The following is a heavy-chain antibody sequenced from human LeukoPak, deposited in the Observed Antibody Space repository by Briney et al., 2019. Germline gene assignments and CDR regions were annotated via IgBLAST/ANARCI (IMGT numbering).Heavy chain of an antibody. D-gene: IGHD1-26*01. J-gene: IGHJ2*01. Sequence: GGSLRLSCAASGFTFSSYAMSWVRQAPGKGLEWVSSISGSGGSTFYADSVKGWSTISRDNSKNTLYLQMNSLRVEDTAVYYCAKDGLEGAYWYFDLWGCGTLVTVSS. V-gene: IGHV3-23*01. CDR1: GFTFSSYA. CDR2: ISGSGGST. CDR3: AKDGLEGAYWYFDL.